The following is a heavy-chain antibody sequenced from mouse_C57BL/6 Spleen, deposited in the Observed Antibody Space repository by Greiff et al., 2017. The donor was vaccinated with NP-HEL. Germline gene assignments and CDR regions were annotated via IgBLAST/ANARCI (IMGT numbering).Heavy chain of an antibody. D-gene: IGHD2-4*01. CDR1: GYAFSSSW. CDR3: ARDDYLWYFDV. J-gene: IGHJ1*03. CDR2: IYPGDGDT. Sequence: VKLMESGPELVKPGASVKISCKASGYAFSSSWMNWVKQRPGKGLEWIGRIYPGDGDTNYNGKFKGKATLTADKSSSTAYMQLSSLTSEDSAVYFCARDDYLWYFDVWGTGTTVTVSS. V-gene: IGHV1-82*01.